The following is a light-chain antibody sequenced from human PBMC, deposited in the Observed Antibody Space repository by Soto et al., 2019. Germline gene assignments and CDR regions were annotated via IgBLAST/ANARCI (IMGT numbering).Light chain of an antibody. CDR3: QHYNSYSEA. CDR2: KAS. Sequence: DIQMTQSPSTLSGSVGDRVTITCRASQTISCWLAWYQQKPGKAPKLLIYKASTLKSGVPSRFGRSGSATEFTLTISSLQPDDFATYYCQHYNSYSEAFGQGTKVELK. V-gene: IGKV1-5*03. J-gene: IGKJ1*01. CDR1: QTISCW.